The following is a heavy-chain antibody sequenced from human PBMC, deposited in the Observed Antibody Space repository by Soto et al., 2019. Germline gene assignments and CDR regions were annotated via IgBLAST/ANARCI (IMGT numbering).Heavy chain of an antibody. CDR1: GFTFSSYA. V-gene: IGHV3-23*01. Sequence: GGSLRLSCAASGFTFSSYAMSWVRQAPGMGLEWVSAISGSGGSTYYADSVKGRFTISRDNSKNTLYLQMNSLRAEDTAVYYCAKDYYDSSGYDYWGQGTLVTVSS. CDR2: ISGSGGST. J-gene: IGHJ4*02. CDR3: AKDYYDSSGYDY. D-gene: IGHD3-22*01.